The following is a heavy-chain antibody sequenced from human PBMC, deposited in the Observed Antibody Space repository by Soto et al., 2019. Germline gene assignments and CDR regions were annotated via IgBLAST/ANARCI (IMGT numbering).Heavy chain of an antibody. J-gene: IGHJ4*02. CDR3: GFGRILYD. V-gene: IGHV3-53*01. CDR1: GFTVSSNY. CDR2: IYSGGST. Sequence: EVQLVESGGGTIQSGGSLRLSCAASGFTVSSNYMSWVRQAPGKGLEWVSVIYSGGSTYYADSVKGRFTICRDNSKYTLYLQMNSLRAEDTAVYYCGFGRILYDCGQGTLGTDSS. D-gene: IGHD2-15*01.